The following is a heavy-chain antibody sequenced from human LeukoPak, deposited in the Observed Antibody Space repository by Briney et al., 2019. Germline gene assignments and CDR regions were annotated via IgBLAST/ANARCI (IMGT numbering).Heavy chain of an antibody. V-gene: IGHV1-18*01. J-gene: IGHJ4*02. CDR2: ISAYNGNT. CDR1: GYTFTSYG. CDR3: ARGNDSSGYYYFDY. D-gene: IGHD3-22*01. Sequence: ASVKVSCKASGYTFTSYGISWVRQAPGQGLEWMGWISAYNGNTNYAQKLQGRVTMTTDTSTSTAYMELRSLSADDTSVYYCARGNDSSGYYYFDYWGQGTLVTVSS.